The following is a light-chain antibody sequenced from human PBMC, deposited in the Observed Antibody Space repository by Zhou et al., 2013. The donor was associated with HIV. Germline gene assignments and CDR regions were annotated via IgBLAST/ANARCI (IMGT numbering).Light chain of an antibody. J-gene: IGLJ1*01. CDR1: RSNIGAGYD. CDR3: QSYDSSLSGYV. Sequence: QSVLTQPPSVSGAPGQRVTISCTGNRSNIGAGYDVHWYQQLPGTAPKLLIYGNSNRPSGVPDRFAGSKSGTSASLAITGLQAEDEADYYCQSYDSSLSGYVFGTGTKVTVL. V-gene: IGLV1-40*01. CDR2: GNS.